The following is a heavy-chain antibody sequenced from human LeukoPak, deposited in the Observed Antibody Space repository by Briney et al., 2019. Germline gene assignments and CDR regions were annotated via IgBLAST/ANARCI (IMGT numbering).Heavy chain of an antibody. CDR1: GFTFSSYA. D-gene: IGHD5-12*01. CDR2: ISYDGSNK. Sequence: PGGSLRLSCAASGFTFSSYAMHWVRQAPGKGLEWVAVISYDGSNKYYADSVKGRFTISRDNSKNTLYLQMNSLRAEDTAVYYCARDRGGYESPLDYWGQGTLVTVSS. CDR3: ARDRGGYESPLDY. V-gene: IGHV3-30*04. J-gene: IGHJ4*02.